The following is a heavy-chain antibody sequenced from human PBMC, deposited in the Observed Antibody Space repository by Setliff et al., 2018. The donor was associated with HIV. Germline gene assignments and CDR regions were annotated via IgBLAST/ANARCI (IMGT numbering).Heavy chain of an antibody. D-gene: IGHD3-10*01. CDR3: ASKGGSGNYPDSDAFDI. V-gene: IGHV1-46*01. Sequence: GASVKVSCKASGHTFSSHYMHWVRQAPGKGLEWMGLINPSGDITSYAEKFQGRVTMTRDTSTSTVYMELRSLRSEDTAIYYCASKGGSGNYPDSDAFDIWVQGTLVTVS. CDR1: GHTFSSHY. J-gene: IGHJ3*02. CDR2: INPSGDIT.